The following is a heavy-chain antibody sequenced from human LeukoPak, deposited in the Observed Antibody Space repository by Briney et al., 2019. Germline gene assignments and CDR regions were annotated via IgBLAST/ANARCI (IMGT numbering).Heavy chain of an antibody. D-gene: IGHD3-22*01. CDR2: ISSGSSYV. J-gene: IGHJ4*02. CDR1: GFTFSSYG. V-gene: IGHV3-21*01. Sequence: GGSLRLSCAASGFTFSSYGMHWVRQAPGKGLEWVSSISSGSSYVSYADSVKGRFTISRDNAKNSLHLHMNSLRAEDTAVYYCARDNGGSGYSGLDYWGQGTLVTVSS. CDR3: ARDNGGSGYSGLDY.